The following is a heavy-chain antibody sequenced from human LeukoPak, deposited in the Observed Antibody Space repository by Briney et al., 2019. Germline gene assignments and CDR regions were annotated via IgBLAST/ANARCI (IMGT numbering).Heavy chain of an antibody. J-gene: IGHJ4*02. CDR1: GFTFSSYA. CDR2: IKQDGSEK. V-gene: IGHV3-7*01. Sequence: GGSLRLSCAASGFTFSSYAMSWVRQAPGKGLEWVANIKQDGSEKYYVDSVKSRFTISRDNAKNSLYLQMNSLRAEDTAVYYCAREGFYSSSWYEAIDYWGQGTLVTVSS. CDR3: AREGFYSSSWYEAIDY. D-gene: IGHD6-13*01.